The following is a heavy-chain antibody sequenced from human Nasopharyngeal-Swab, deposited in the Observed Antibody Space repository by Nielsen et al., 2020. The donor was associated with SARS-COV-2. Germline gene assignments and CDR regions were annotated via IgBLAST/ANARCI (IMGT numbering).Heavy chain of an antibody. CDR2: ISSSSSYI. Sequence: GGSLRLSCAASGFTFSSYSMNWVRKAPGTGLEWVSSISSSSSYIYYADSVKGRFTISRDNAKNSLYLQMNSLRAEDTAVYFCAREGRDGAVSSWGQGTLVTVSS. J-gene: IGHJ5*02. CDR1: GFTFSSYS. V-gene: IGHV3-21*01. CDR3: AREGRDGAVSS. D-gene: IGHD5-24*01.